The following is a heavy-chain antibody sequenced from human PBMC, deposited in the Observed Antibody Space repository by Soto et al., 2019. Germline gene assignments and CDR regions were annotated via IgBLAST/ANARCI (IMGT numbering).Heavy chain of an antibody. CDR3: ARGSSIAGLYYGMDV. D-gene: IGHD6-6*01. J-gene: IGHJ6*02. V-gene: IGHV4-31*03. CDR2: NYYSGIT. CDR1: GGSISSGGYY. Sequence: SETLSLTCTVSGGSISSGGYYWTWIRQHPGKGLEWIGYNYYSGITYYNPSLKSRDTISLDTSKNQFSLKLSSVTAADTAVYYCARGSSIAGLYYGMDVWGQGTTVTVSS.